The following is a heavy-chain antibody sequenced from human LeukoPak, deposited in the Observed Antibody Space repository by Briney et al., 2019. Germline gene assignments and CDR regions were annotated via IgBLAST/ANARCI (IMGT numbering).Heavy chain of an antibody. CDR3: AKDQSSGYYKTFDY. Sequence: GGSLRLSCAASGFTFSSYNMNWVRQAPGKGPEWVSSITSSSSYIYYADSVKGRFTISRDNAKNSLYLQMDSLRVEDTAVYYCAKDQSSGYYKTFDYWGQGTLVTVSS. CDR1: GFTFSSYN. V-gene: IGHV3-21*06. D-gene: IGHD3-22*01. J-gene: IGHJ4*02. CDR2: ITSSSSYI.